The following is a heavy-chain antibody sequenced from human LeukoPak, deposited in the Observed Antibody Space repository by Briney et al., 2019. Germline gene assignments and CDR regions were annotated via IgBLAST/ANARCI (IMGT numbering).Heavy chain of an antibody. Sequence: SETLSLTCAVSGGSINSGDNSWNWIRLPPGRGLEWIGYIYHSATTFYNPSLKSRVTISVDRSRNQFSLRLTSVTAADSAVYYCARAPGYYGSGSPYLDSWGQGALVTV. J-gene: IGHJ4*02. D-gene: IGHD3-10*01. CDR1: GGSINSGDNS. CDR2: IYHSATT. V-gene: IGHV4-30-2*01. CDR3: ARAPGYYGSGSPYLDS.